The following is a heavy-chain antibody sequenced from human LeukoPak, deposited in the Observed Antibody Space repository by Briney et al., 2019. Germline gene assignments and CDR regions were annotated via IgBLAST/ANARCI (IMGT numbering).Heavy chain of an antibody. CDR3: AKGPYRSSSGGSEIDF. CDR1: GFIFSNYG. J-gene: IGHJ4*02. CDR2: ISYDGSNK. Sequence: GGSLRLSCAASGFIFSNYGMHWVRQAPGKGLEWVALISYDGSNKYYTDSVKGRFTISRDNSKNTQWLQMNSLRPDDTAIYYCAKGPYRSSSGGSEIDFWGQGTLVIVSS. D-gene: IGHD6-6*01. V-gene: IGHV3-30*18.